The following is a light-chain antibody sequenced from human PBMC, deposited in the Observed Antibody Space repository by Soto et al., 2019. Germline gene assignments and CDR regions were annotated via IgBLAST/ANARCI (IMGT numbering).Light chain of an antibody. CDR2: GAS. Sequence: EIVMTQSPATLSVSPGERATLSCRASQSVSSNLAWYQQKPGQAPRLLIYGASTRATGIPGRFSGSGSGTEFTLTISSLQSEDFAVSYCTQYNKWYTFGQGTKLEIK. CDR1: QSVSSN. J-gene: IGKJ2*01. CDR3: TQYNKWYT. V-gene: IGKV3-15*01.